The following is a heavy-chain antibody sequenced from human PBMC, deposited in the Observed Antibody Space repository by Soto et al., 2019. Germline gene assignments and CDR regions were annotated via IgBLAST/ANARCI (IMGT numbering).Heavy chain of an antibody. CDR1: EGTINSYA. D-gene: IGHD2-15*01. V-gene: IGHV1-69*13. J-gene: IGHJ5*02. CDR2: IIPIFGTA. Sequence: GASVKVSCKASEGTINSYAISWVQQAKRQGLEWMGGIIPIFGTANYAQKFQGRVTITADESTSTAYMELSSLRSEDTAVYYCARDRFDIYCSGGRCYSGPNWFDPWGQGTLVTVSS. CDR3: ARDRFDIYCSGGRCYSGPNWFDP.